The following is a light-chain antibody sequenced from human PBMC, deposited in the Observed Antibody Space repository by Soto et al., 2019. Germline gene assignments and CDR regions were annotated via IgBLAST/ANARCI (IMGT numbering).Light chain of an antibody. J-gene: IGLJ1*01. CDR2: AVS. Sequence: QSALTQPASVSGSPGQSITISCTGTSSDVGLYDYASWYQQHPGKAPQLMIYAVSNRSSGVSNRFSASKSGNTASLFISGLQAEDEADYYCSSYTSDSSYVFGSGTKVTVL. CDR3: SSYTSDSSYV. CDR1: SSDVGLYDY. V-gene: IGLV2-14*01.